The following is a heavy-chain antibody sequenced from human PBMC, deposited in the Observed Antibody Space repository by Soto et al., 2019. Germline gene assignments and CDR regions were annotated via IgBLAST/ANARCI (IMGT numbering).Heavy chain of an antibody. Sequence: QVQLQESGPGLVTPSGTLSLTCAVSGGSISSNNWWSWLRQPPGKALERIGDIYHSGSTNYTPSLKSRVTISVDKSKNQFSLKLSSVTAADTAVYYCARVSGRYYYGMDVWGQGITVTVSS. J-gene: IGHJ6*02. CDR1: GGSISSNNW. CDR3: ARVSGRYYYGMDV. D-gene: IGHD1-26*01. V-gene: IGHV4-4*02. CDR2: IYHSGST.